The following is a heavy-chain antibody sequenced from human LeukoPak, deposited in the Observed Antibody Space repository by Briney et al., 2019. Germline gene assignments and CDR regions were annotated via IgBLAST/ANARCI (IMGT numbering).Heavy chain of an antibody. CDR2: ISGSGGST. CDR3: AKYPDHYYYYMDV. Sequence: GGSLRLSCAASEFTFSSYAMSWVRQAPGKGLEWVSAISGSGGSTYYADSVKGRFTISRDNSKNTLYLQMNSLRAEDTAVYYCAKYPDHYYYYMDVWGKGTTVTVSS. J-gene: IGHJ6*03. CDR1: EFTFSSYA. V-gene: IGHV3-23*01.